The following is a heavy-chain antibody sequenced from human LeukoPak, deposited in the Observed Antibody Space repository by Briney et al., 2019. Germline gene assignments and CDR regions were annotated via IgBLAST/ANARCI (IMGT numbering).Heavy chain of an antibody. D-gene: IGHD3-22*01. J-gene: IGHJ4*02. CDR1: GGSFSGYY. Sequence: SETLSLTCAVYGGSFSGYYWSWIRQPPGKGLEWIGEINHSGSTNYNPSLKSRVTISVDTSKNQFSLKLSSVTAADTAVYYCARGVRYYYDSSGSNYYYFGYWGQGTLVTVSS. CDR2: INHSGST. V-gene: IGHV4-34*01. CDR3: ARGVRYYYDSSGSNYYYFGY.